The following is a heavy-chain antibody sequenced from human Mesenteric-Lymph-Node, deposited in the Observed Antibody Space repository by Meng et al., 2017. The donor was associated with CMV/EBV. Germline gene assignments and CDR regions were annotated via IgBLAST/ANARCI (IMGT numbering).Heavy chain of an antibody. CDR2: IRYDESNE. D-gene: IGHD1-26*01. J-gene: IGHJ4*02. CDR3: AKDQGSNSYYPGRYYLDY. CDR1: GFIFSSYG. Sequence: GGSLRLSCAASGFIFSSYGIHWVRQAPGRGLEWVAFIRYDESNEYYADSVKGRFTISRDNSENTLYLQMNSLRAEDTAFYYCAKDQGSNSYYPGRYYLDYWGQGTLVTVSS. V-gene: IGHV3-30*02.